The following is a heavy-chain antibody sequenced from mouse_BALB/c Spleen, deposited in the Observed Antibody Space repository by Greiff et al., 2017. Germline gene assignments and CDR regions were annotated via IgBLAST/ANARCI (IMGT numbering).Heavy chain of an antibody. J-gene: IGHJ4*01. CDR1: GFTFSSFG. V-gene: IGHV5-17*02. CDR3: ARSPLYGNGAMDY. D-gene: IGHD2-1*01. CDR2: ISSGSSTI. Sequence: EVKLVESGGGLVQPGGSRKLSCAASGFTFSSFGMHWVRQAPEKGLEWVAYISSGSSTIYYADTVKGRFTISRDNPKNTLFLQMTSLRSEDTAMYYCARSPLYGNGAMDYWGQGTSVTVSS.